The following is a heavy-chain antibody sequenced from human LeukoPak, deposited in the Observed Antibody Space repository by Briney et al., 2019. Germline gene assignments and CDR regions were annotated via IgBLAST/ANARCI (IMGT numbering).Heavy chain of an antibody. J-gene: IGHJ4*02. CDR3: ATWRTAKTGFDY. D-gene: IGHD1-1*01. CDR1: GGSISNTNW. CDR2: VNLQGST. Sequence: SETLSLTCGVSGGSISNTNWWTWVRQPPGKGLEWIGEVNLQGSTNYNPSLKSRVAISVDKSENHISLKLTSATAADTAVYYCATWRTAKTGFDYWGQGTLVTVSS. V-gene: IGHV4-4*02.